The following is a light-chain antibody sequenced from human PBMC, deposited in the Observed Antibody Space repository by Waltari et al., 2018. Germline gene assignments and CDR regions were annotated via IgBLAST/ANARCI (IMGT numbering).Light chain of an antibody. CDR3: QQYNSYSLLT. CDR2: EAS. Sequence: DIRMTQSPSTLSASAGDRVIISCRASQSISKWLAWYQQKPGKAPKLLIYEASTLQSGGPSRFSGTGSGTDFTLTISSLQPDDFATYCQQYNSYSLLTVGGGTKVEIK. V-gene: IGKV1-5*03. CDR1: QSISKW. J-gene: IGKJ4*01.